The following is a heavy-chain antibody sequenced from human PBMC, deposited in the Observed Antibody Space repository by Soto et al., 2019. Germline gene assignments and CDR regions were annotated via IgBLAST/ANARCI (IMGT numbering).Heavy chain of an antibody. CDR3: ATSFDRSYSRGLAFFNFDY. D-gene: IGHD2-15*01. V-gene: IGHV3-48*01. CDR1: GFTFSSYS. CDR2: ISSSSSTI. J-gene: IGHJ4*02. Sequence: PGGSLRLSCAASGFTFSSYSMNWVRQAPGKGLEWVSYISSSSSTIYYADSVKGRFTISRDNAKNSLYLQMNSLRAEDTAVYYCATSFDRSYSRGLAFFNFDYWGQGTLVTVSS.